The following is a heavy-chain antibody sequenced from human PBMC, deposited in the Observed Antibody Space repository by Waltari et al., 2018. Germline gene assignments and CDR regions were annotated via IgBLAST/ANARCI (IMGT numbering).Heavy chain of an antibody. V-gene: IGHV4-34*01. J-gene: IGHJ4*02. Sequence: QVQLQQWGAGLLKPSETLSLTCAVSGGSFSGHDWSWIRQPPGKGLEWIGEINHSGSTNYNPSLKSRVTISVDTSKNQFSLKLSSVTAADTAVYYCAREGSKGYWGQGTLVTVSS. CDR1: GGSFSGHD. CDR2: INHSGST. CDR3: AREGSKGY. D-gene: IGHD6-6*01.